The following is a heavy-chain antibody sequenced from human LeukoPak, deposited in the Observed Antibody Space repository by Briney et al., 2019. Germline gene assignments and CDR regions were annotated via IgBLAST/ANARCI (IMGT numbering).Heavy chain of an antibody. D-gene: IGHD5-18*01. V-gene: IGHV1-18*01. CDR3: ARGRRGDTAMGESDY. CDR2: ISAYNGNT. J-gene: IGHJ4*02. Sequence: ASVKVSCKASGYTFTSYGISWVRQAPGQGLEWMGWISAYNGNTNYAQKLQGRVTMTTDTSTSTAYMELRSLRSDDTAVYYCARGRRGDTAMGESDYWGQGTLVTVSS. CDR1: GYTFTSYG.